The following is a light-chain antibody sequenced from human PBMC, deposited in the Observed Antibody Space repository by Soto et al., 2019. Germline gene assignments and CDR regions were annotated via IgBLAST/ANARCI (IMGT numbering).Light chain of an antibody. CDR1: QSVSSN. CDR3: QQYNNGPLT. CDR2: GAS. V-gene: IGKV3-15*01. J-gene: IGKJ4*01. Sequence: EIVMTQSPATLSVSPGERATLSCRASQSVSSNLAWYQQKPGQAPRVLIHGASTRATGIPARFSGSGSGTEFTLTISSLQSEDFALYYCQQYNNGPLTFGGGTKVEIK.